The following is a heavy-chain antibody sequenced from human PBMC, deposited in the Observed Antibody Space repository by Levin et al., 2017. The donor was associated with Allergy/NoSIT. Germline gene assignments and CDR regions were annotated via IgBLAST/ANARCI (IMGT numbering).Heavy chain of an antibody. CDR2: INPKSGDT. CDR3: ARDRGTGWGLDD. D-gene: IGHD6-19*01. Sequence: RASVKVSCKASGYTFTDYYMHWVRQAPGQGPEWMGRINPKSGDTKYAQKFQGRVTMTGDTSISTAYMELSRLTSDDTAVYYCARDRGTGWGLDDWGQGTLVTVSS. CDR1: GYTFTDYY. V-gene: IGHV1-2*06. J-gene: IGHJ4*02.